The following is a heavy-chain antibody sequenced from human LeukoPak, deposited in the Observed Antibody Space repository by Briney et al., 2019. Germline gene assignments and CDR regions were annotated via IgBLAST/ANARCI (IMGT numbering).Heavy chain of an antibody. J-gene: IGHJ3*02. D-gene: IGHD3-9*01. V-gene: IGHV4-38-2*02. CDR1: GYSISSGYY. Sequence: SETLSLTCTVSGYSISSGYYWGWIRQPPGKGLEWIGSIYHSGSTYYNPSLKSRVTISVDTSKNQFSLKLSSVTAADTAVYYCARRPYFDWLNAFDIWGQGTMVTVSS. CDR2: IYHSGST. CDR3: ARRPYFDWLNAFDI.